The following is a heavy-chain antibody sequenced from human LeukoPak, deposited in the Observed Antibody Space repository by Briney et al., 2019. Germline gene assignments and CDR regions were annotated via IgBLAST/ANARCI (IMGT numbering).Heavy chain of an antibody. CDR2: INHSGST. CDR1: GWSFSGYY. J-gene: IGHJ3*02. CDR3: ARPYLAVADAFDI. Sequence: PSETLSLTCAVYGWSFSGYYWSWIRQPPGKGLEWIGEINHSGSTNYNPSLKSRVTISVDTSKNHFSLKLSHLNAADTAVYYCARPYLAVADAFDIWGQGTMVTVSS. D-gene: IGHD6-19*01. V-gene: IGHV4-34*01.